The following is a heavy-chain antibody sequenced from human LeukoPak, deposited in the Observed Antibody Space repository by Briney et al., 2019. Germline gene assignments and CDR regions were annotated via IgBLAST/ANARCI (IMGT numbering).Heavy chain of an antibody. Sequence: ASVKVSCKASGGTFSSYAISWVRQAPGQGLEWMGGIIPIFGTANYAQKFKGRVTITADESTSTAYMELSSLRFEDTAVYYCARPYDSSGYTYGMHVWGQGTTVTVSS. D-gene: IGHD3-22*01. CDR2: IIPIFGTA. J-gene: IGHJ6*02. CDR3: ARPYDSSGYTYGMHV. V-gene: IGHV1-69*13. CDR1: GGTFSSYA.